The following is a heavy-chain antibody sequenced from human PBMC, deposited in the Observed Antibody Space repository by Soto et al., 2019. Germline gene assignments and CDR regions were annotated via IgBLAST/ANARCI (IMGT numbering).Heavy chain of an antibody. J-gene: IGHJ5*02. CDR2: IIPIFGTA. CDR3: ARAGLRGGWWFDP. V-gene: IGHV1-69*01. CDR1: GVTFSSYA. Sequence: QVQLVQSGAEVKKPGSSVKVSCKASGVTFSSYAISWVRQAPGQGLEWMGGIIPIFGTANYAQKFQGRVTITAHESTSTAHMERSSLRSTATAVYYCARAGLRGGWWFDPWGQGTLVTVSS. D-gene: IGHD3-10*01.